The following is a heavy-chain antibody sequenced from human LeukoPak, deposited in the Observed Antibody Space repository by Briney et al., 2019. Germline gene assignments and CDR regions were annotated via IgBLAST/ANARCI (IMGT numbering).Heavy chain of an antibody. CDR2: ICTSGGP. Sequence: SSETLSLTCTVSDGSISSGSYYWSWIRQPVGKGLEWVGRICTSGGPNYNPSLKSRVTISVDTSKNQFSLKLTSVTAADTAVYYCARDVNGFNYGSAFDVWGQGTMVTVSS. CDR3: ARDVNGFNYGSAFDV. CDR1: DGSISSGSYY. J-gene: IGHJ3*01. V-gene: IGHV4-61*02. D-gene: IGHD3-10*01.